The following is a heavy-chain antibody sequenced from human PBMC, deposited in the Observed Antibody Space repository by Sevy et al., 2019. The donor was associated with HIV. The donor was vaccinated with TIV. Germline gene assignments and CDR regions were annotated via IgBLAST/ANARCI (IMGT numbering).Heavy chain of an antibody. Sequence: GGSLRLSCAASHYTFSSYTMHWVRQAPGKGLEWVALISYDGSNKNYADSVKGRFTISRDNSKYTLYLQMNSLRAEDTAVYYCARDQHDYGGNLRTGWFDPWGQGTLVTVSS. CDR1: HYTFSSYT. J-gene: IGHJ5*02. CDR2: ISYDGSNK. CDR3: ARDQHDYGGNLRTGWFDP. D-gene: IGHD4-17*01. V-gene: IGHV3-30-3*01.